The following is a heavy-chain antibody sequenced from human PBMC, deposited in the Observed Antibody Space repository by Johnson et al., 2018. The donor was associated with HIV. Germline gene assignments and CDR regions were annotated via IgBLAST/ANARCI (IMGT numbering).Heavy chain of an antibody. D-gene: IGHD3-22*01. Sequence: VQLVESGGGLVKPGGSLRLSCAAPGLTFSDYYMTWIRQAPGKGLEWVAVISYDGSNRYYADSVKGRFTISRDNSKNTLYLQMNSLRAEDTAVYYCARGGYYYDSYDAFYIWGQGTMVTVSS. CDR3: ARGGYYYDSYDAFYI. J-gene: IGHJ3*02. CDR2: ISYDGSNR. CDR1: GLTFSDYY. V-gene: IGHV3-30-3*01.